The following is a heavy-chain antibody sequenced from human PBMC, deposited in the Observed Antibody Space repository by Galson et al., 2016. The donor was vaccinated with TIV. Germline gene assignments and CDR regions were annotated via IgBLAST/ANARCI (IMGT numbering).Heavy chain of an antibody. V-gene: IGHV1-18*01. Sequence: LVKVSCKASGYSFTNYGIAWVRQAPGQGLEWMGWISTYNGYTDYAQKLRGRVTMTTDTSTSTACMELRSLRSDDTAMYYCARDHTYYDTNGWGHWGQVTLVIVSS. CDR3: ARDHTYYDTNGWGH. CDR1: GYSFTNYG. J-gene: IGHJ4*02. CDR2: ISTYNGYT. D-gene: IGHD3-22*01.